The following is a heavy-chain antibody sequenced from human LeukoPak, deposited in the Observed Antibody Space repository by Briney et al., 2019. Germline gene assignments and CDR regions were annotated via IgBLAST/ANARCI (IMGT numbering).Heavy chain of an antibody. CDR1: GYTFTGYY. CDR2: INPNSGGT. J-gene: IGHJ6*02. CDR3: ARDSVRGVIIGMDV. Sequence: ASVKVSRKASGYTFTGYYMHWVRQAPGQGLEWMGWINPNSGGTNYAQKFQGRVTMTRDTSISTAYMELSRLRSDDTAVYYCARDSVRGVIIGMDVWGQGTTVTVSS. D-gene: IGHD3-10*01. V-gene: IGHV1-2*02.